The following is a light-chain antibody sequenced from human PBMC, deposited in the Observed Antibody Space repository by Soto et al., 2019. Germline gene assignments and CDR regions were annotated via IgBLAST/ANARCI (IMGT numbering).Light chain of an antibody. J-gene: IGLJ2*01. CDR1: SSNIGAGYD. CDR3: QSYDSSLRRV. Sequence: QSVLTQPPSVSGAPGQRVTISCTGSSSNIGAGYDVHWYQQLPGTAPKLLIYGNNNRPSGVPDRFSGSKSGTSASLAITGLQAEDEADYYCQSYDSSLRRVVGGGTKLTVL. V-gene: IGLV1-40*01. CDR2: GNN.